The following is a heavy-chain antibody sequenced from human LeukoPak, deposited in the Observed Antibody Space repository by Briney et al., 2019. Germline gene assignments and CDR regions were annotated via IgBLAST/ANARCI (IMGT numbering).Heavy chain of an antibody. CDR2: INPNSGGT. V-gene: IGHV1-2*02. D-gene: IGHD4-11*01. CDR1: GYTFTGYY. J-gene: IGHJ4*02. Sequence: ASVKVSCKASGYTFTGYYMHWVRQAPGQGLEWMGWINPNSGGTNYAQKFQGRVTMTRDTSISTAYMELSRLRSDDTAVYYCAKDSDYSNYVPLNWRQGTLVTVSS. CDR3: AKDSDYSNYVPLN.